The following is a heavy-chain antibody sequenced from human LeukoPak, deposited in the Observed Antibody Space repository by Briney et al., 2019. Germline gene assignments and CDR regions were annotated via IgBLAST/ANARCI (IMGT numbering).Heavy chain of an antibody. V-gene: IGHV3-30*04. CDR1: GFTFRTYG. CDR2: MSSDAIKT. Sequence: GGSLRLSCATSGFTFRTYGVHWVRQAPGKGLEWVALMSSDAIKTYYADSVKGRFSISRDSSKNTLYLQMNSLRAEDTAVYYCAKDHAGRGRAFECWGQGTLVTFSS. D-gene: IGHD5-24*01. CDR3: AKDHAGRGRAFEC. J-gene: IGHJ4*02.